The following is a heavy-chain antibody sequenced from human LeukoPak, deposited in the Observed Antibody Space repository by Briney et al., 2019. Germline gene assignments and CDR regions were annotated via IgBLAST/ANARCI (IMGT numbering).Heavy chain of an antibody. V-gene: IGHV1-69*04. CDR3: ATATVTTAFDI. CDR2: IIPILGIA. CDR1: GGTFSSYA. D-gene: IGHD4-17*01. J-gene: IGHJ3*02. Sequence: VASVKVSCKALGGTFSSYAISWVRQAPGQGLEWMGRIIPILGIANYAQKFQGRVTMTEDTSTDTAYMELSSLRSEDTAVYYCATATVTTAFDIWGQGTMVTVSS.